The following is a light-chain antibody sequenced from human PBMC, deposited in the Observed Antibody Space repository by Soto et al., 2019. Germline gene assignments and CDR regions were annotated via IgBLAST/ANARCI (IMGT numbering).Light chain of an antibody. J-gene: IGKJ3*01. CDR2: DAF. CDR1: QSVSSY. CDR3: QQRSNWAPIT. V-gene: IGKV3-11*01. Sequence: EIVLTQSPATLSLSPGERATLSCRASQSVSSYLAWYQHKPGQAPRLLIYDAFNRATGVPVRFSGSESGTDFTLTISSLEPEDFAVYYCQQRSNWAPITFGPGTKVDIK.